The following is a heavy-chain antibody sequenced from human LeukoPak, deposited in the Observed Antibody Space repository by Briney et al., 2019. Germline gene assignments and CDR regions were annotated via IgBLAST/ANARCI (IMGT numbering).Heavy chain of an antibody. CDR3: ARVGRDDGYITFDY. V-gene: IGHV1-8*03. CDR1: GYTFTSYD. Sequence: ASVKVSCKASGYTFTSYDINWVRQATGQGLEWMGWMNPNSGNTGYAQKFQGRVTITRNTSISTAYMELSSLRSEDTAVYYCARVGRDDGYITFDYWGQGTLVTVSS. CDR2: MNPNSGNT. D-gene: IGHD5-24*01. J-gene: IGHJ4*02.